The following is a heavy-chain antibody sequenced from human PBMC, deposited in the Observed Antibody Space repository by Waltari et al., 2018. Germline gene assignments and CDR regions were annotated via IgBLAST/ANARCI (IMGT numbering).Heavy chain of an antibody. CDR2: IYYSGST. Sequence: QVQLQESGPGLVKPSETLSPTCSVSGGSISSYYWSWIRQPPGKGLEWIGYIYYSGSTNYNPSLKSRVTISVDTSKNQFSLKLSSVTAADTAVYYCARGLGGFDYWGQGTLVTVSS. CDR1: GGSISSYY. V-gene: IGHV4-59*01. CDR3: ARGLGGFDY. D-gene: IGHD3-16*01. J-gene: IGHJ4*02.